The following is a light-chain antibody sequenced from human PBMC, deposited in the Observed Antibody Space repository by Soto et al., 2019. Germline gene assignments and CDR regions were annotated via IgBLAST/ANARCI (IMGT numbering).Light chain of an antibody. Sequence: IVLTQSPGTLSLSPGERATLSCRASQSVSSSYLVWYQQRPGQPPRLLIYGTPTRAAGISDRFSGSGSGTDFTLTISRLEPEDFAVYYCQHYGSSPRTFSQGTKVDIK. CDR2: GTP. CDR3: QHYGSSPRT. J-gene: IGKJ1*01. CDR1: QSVSSSY. V-gene: IGKV3-20*01.